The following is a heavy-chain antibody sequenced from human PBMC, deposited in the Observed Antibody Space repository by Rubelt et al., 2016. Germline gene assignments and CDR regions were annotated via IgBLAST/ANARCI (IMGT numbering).Heavy chain of an antibody. CDR3: ARGVADGMDV. J-gene: IGHJ6*02. V-gene: IGHV1-8*01. CDR1: GYTFTSYD. Sequence: QVQLVQSGAEVKKPGASVKVSCKASGYTFTSYDINWVRQATGQGLEWMGWRNPNMGNPGFARTFHGGVTMTRLTSMSTAYIELSSLGAEDTAVYHGARGVADGMDVWGQGTTVTVSS. D-gene: IGHD6-19*01. CDR2: RNPNMGNP.